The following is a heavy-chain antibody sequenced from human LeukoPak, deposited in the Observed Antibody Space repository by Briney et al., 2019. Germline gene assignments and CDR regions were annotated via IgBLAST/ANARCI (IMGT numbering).Heavy chain of an antibody. V-gene: IGHV1-69*13. J-gene: IGHJ6*03. CDR3: ARTPGTPTDYGDTYYYYYMDV. D-gene: IGHD4-17*01. CDR1: GHTFTGYY. Sequence: SVKVSCKASGHTFTGYYMHWVRQAPGQGLKWMGWIIPIFGTANYAQKFQGRVTITADESTSTAYMELSSLRSEDTAVYYCARTPGTPTDYGDTYYYYYMDVWGKGTTVTISS. CDR2: IIPIFGTA.